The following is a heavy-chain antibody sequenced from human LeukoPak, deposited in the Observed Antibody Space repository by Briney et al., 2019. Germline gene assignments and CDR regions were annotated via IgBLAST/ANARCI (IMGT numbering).Heavy chain of an antibody. CDR1: GFTFSSYD. V-gene: IGHV3-13*01. CDR2: IGTAGAT. J-gene: IGHJ4*02. Sequence: PGGSLRLSCAASGFTFSSYDIPWVRQGTGKGLEWVAVIGTAGATFYSASVKGRFTISRENARDSVYLQTDGLGAVDTAVYYCARGRGVYFDYWGQGTLVTVSS. D-gene: IGHD2-8*02. CDR3: ARGRGVYFDY.